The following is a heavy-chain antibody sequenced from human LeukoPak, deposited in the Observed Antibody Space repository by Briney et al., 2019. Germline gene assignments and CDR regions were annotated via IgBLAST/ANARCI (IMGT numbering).Heavy chain of an antibody. CDR2: IYSGGTT. CDR1: GFTFSIYA. J-gene: IGHJ4*02. Sequence: GGSLRLSCAASGFTFSIYAMHWVRQAPGKGLEWVSVIYSGGTTYYADSVKGRFTISRDNSKNTLYLQMNSLRAEDTAVYYCASYSSRDWGQGTLVTVSS. V-gene: IGHV3-NL1*01. CDR3: ASYSSRD. D-gene: IGHD6-13*01.